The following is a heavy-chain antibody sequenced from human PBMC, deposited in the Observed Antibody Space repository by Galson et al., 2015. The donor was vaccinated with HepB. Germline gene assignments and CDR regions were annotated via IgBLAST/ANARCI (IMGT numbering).Heavy chain of an antibody. CDR1: GFTFSSYS. J-gene: IGHJ4*02. Sequence: SLRLSCAASGFTFSSYSMNWVRQAPGKGLEWVSSISSSSSYIYYADSVKGRFTISRDNAKNSLYLQMNSLRAEDTAVYYCANSRAPDYGGNHQATLFDYWGQGTLVTVSS. CDR2: ISSSSSYI. V-gene: IGHV3-21*01. D-gene: IGHD4-23*01. CDR3: ANSRAPDYGGNHQATLFDY.